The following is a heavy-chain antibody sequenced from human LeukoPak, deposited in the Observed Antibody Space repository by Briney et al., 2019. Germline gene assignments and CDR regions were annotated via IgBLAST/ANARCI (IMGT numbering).Heavy chain of an antibody. J-gene: IGHJ4*02. CDR3: ARVEQVGYYGSGSYVY. Sequence: SETLSLTCAVYGGSFSGYYWSWIRQPPGRGLEWIGEINHSGSTNYNPSLKSRVTISVDTSKNQFSLKLSSVTAADTAVYYCARVEQVGYYGSGSYVYWGQGTLVTVSS. CDR1: GGSFSGYY. D-gene: IGHD3-10*01. CDR2: INHSGST. V-gene: IGHV4-34*01.